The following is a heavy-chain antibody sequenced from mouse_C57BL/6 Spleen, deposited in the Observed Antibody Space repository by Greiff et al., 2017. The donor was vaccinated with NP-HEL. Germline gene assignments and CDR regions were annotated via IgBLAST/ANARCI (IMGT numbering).Heavy chain of an antibody. V-gene: IGHV5-4*01. CDR1: GFTFSSYA. J-gene: IGHJ2*01. D-gene: IGHD2-13*01. Sequence: EVQLVESGGGLVKPGGSLKLSCAASGFTFSSYAMSWVRQTPEKRLEWVATISDGGSYTYYPDTVKGRFTISRDNAKNNLFLLISHLKTEDTAMYYCARDRVTFDYWGQGTTLTVSS. CDR2: ISDGGSYT. CDR3: ARDRVTFDY.